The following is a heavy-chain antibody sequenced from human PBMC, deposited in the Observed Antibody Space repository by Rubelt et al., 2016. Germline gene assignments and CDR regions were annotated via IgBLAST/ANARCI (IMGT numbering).Heavy chain of an antibody. CDR2: ISGSGGST. CDR3: ATGTSPQSYYYYYGMNV. Sequence: LQLQESGPGLVKPSETLSLTCTVSGGSISSSSYYWGWIRQPPGKGLEWVSAISGSGGSTYYADSVKGRFTISRDNSKNTLYLQMNSLRAEDTAVYYCATGTSPQSYYYYYGMNVWGQGTTVTVSS. J-gene: IGHJ6*02. D-gene: IGHD2-2*01. V-gene: IGHV3-23*01. CDR1: GGSISSSSYY.